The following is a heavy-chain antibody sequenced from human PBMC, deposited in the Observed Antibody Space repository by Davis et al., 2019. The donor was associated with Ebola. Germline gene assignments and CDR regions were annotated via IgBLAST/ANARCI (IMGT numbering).Heavy chain of an antibody. CDR1: GYTFTSYG. CDR3: ARVPPITMIVVAYFDY. CDR2: ISAYNGNT. D-gene: IGHD3-22*01. V-gene: IGHV1-18*01. J-gene: IGHJ4*02. Sequence: ASVKVSCKASGYTFTSYGISWVRQAPGQGLEWMGWISAYNGNTNYAQKLQGRVTMTTDTSTSTAYMELSRLRSDDTAVYYCARVPPITMIVVAYFDYWGQGTLVTVSS.